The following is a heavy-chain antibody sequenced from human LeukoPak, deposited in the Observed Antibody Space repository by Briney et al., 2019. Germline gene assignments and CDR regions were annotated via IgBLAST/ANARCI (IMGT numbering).Heavy chain of an antibody. CDR2: ISSSSSYI. CDR1: GFTFSSYS. D-gene: IGHD3-9*01. V-gene: IGHV3-21*01. Sequence: PGGTLRLSCAASGFTFSSYSMNWVRQAPGKGLERVSSISSSSSYIYYADSVKGRFTISRDNAKNSLYLQMNSLRAEYTAVYYCASFYDILTGYQNYYYGMYVWGKGTTVTVSS. CDR3: ASFYDILTGYQNYYYGMYV. J-gene: IGHJ6*04.